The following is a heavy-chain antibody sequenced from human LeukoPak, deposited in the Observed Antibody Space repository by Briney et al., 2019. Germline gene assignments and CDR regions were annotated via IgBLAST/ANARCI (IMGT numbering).Heavy chain of an antibody. D-gene: IGHD6-19*01. CDR3: ARLAVYSSGWYNDY. CDR1: GFTFTAYR. J-gene: IGHJ4*02. CDR2: ISGGSSYI. Sequence: GGSLRLSCAASGFTFTAYRMNWVRQAPGKGLEWVSFISGGSSYIYYADSVKGRFTVARDNAKKSLYLQMNNLRAEDTAVYYCARLAVYSSGWYNDYWGQGTLVTVSS. V-gene: IGHV3-21*01.